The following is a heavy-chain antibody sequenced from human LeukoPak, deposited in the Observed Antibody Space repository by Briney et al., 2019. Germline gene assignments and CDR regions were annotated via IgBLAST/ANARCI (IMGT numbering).Heavy chain of an antibody. D-gene: IGHD7-27*01. CDR3: ARDRLGITVLDY. CDR2: IYHSGST. V-gene: IGHV4-38-2*02. CDR1: GYSISSGYY. Sequence: SETLSLTCTVSGYSISSGYYWGWIRQPPGKGLEWIGSIYHSGSTYYNPSLKSRVTISVDTSKNQFSLKLSSVTAADTAVYYCARDRLGITVLDYWGQGTLVPVSS. J-gene: IGHJ4*02.